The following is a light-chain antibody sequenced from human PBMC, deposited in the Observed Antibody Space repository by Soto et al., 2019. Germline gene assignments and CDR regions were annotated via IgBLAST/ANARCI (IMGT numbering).Light chain of an antibody. J-gene: IGLJ1*01. CDR2: NNN. V-gene: IGLV1-44*01. CDR1: SSNIGGRT. CDR3: AAWDDSLTGNV. Sequence: QSVLTQPPSASGTPGQRATISCSGSSSNIGGRTVNWYQQLPGTAPRLLIFNNNQRPSGVPDRFSGSKSGTSASLAITGLQSEDEADYYCAAWDDSLTGNVFGVGTKVTVL.